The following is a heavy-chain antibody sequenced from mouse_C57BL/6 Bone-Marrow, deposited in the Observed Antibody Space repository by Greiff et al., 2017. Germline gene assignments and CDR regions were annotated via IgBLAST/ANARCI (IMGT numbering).Heavy chain of an antibody. CDR1: GFNIKDYY. CDR2: NDPVDGGT. D-gene: IGHD1-1*01. Sequence: EVKLQESGAELVRPGASVKLSCTASGFNIKDYYMHWVKQRPEQGLEWIGRNDPVDGGTEYAPQFQGKATLTADTSSNTAYLQLSSLTSEDTAVYYRTTRSSSWYYFDYWGQGTTLTVSS. CDR3: TTRSSSWYYFDY. J-gene: IGHJ2*01. V-gene: IGHV14-1*01.